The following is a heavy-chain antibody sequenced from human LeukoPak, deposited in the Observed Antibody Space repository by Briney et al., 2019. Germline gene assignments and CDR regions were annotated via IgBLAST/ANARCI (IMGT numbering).Heavy chain of an antibody. CDR2: ISAYTGNT. V-gene: IGHV1-18*01. J-gene: IGHJ4*02. D-gene: IGHD2-2*01. CDR3: ARGDIVVVPAARGPFDY. CDR1: GYTFTSYG. Sequence: ASVKVSCKASGYTFTSYGISWVRQAPGQGLEWMGWISAYTGNTNYAQKLQGSVTMTTDTSTSTAYMELRSLRSDDTAVYYCARGDIVVVPAARGPFDYWGQGTLVTVSS.